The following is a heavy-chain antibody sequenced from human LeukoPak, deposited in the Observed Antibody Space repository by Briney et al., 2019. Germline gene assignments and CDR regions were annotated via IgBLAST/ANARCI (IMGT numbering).Heavy chain of an antibody. J-gene: IGHJ4*02. CDR3: ARALYGSSGYYDY. CDR2: ISSSSSTI. V-gene: IGHV3-48*04. Sequence: QPGGSLRLSCAASGFTFSSYSVNWVRQAPGKGLEWVSYISSSSSTIYYADSVKGRFTISRDNAKNSLSLQMNSLRAEDTALYYCARALYGSSGYYDYWGQGILVTVSS. CDR1: GFTFSSYS. D-gene: IGHD3-22*01.